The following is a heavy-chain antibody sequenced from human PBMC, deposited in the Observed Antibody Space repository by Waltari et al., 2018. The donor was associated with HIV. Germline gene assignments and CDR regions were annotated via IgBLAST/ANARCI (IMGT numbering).Heavy chain of an antibody. CDR3: TTDLWEGDTLNRNC. J-gene: IGHJ4*02. V-gene: IGHV3-15*01. D-gene: IGHD1-26*01. CDR2: IKSKTDGGTT. CDR1: GFGFSYAW. Sequence: EVQLVESGGGSVKPGGSLRLSCAASGFGFSYAWMNWVRQAPGKGLGWVGRIKSKTDGGTTDYAAPVKGRFTISRDDSKNTVNLQMNSLKTEDTAVYYCTTDLWEGDTLNRNCWGQGTLVTVSS.